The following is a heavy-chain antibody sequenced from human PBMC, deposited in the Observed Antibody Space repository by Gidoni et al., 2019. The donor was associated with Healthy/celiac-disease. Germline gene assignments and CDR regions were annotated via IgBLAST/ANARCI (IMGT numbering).Heavy chain of an antibody. D-gene: IGHD5-18*01. V-gene: IGHV1-69*02. CDR2: IIPILGIA. Sequence: QVQLVQSGAEVKKPGSSVTVSCKASGGTFSRYTISWVRQAPGQGLEWMGSIIPILGIANYAQKFQGRVTITADKSTSTAYMELSSLRSEDTAVYYCARGSSYGEDYWGQGTLVTVSS. CDR3: ARGSSYGEDY. CDR1: GGTFSRYT. J-gene: IGHJ4*02.